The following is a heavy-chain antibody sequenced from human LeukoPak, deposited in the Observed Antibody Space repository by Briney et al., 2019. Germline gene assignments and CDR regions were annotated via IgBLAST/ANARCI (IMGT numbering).Heavy chain of an antibody. Sequence: TSETLSLTCAVYGGSFSGYYWSWIRQPPGKGLEWIGEINQSGSTNYNPSLKSRVTISVDTYNNQFSLKLSSVTAADTAVYYCARRRRRDYYDSSGYIFDYWGQGTLVTVSS. D-gene: IGHD3-22*01. CDR1: GGSFSGYY. J-gene: IGHJ4*02. CDR3: ARRRRRDYYDSSGYIFDY. CDR2: INQSGST. V-gene: IGHV4-34*01.